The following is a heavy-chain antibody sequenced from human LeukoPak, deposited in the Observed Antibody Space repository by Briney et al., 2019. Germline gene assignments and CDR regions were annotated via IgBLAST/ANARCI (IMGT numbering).Heavy chain of an antibody. CDR1: GYTFTSYY. J-gene: IGHJ3*02. D-gene: IGHD6-19*01. V-gene: IGHV1-46*01. CDR3: ARAVAGHDAFDI. Sequence: ASVKVSCKVSGYTFTSYYIHWVRQAPGQGLEWMGIINPSGGSTSYAQKFQGRVTMTRDTSTSTVYMELSSLRSEDTAVYYCARAVAGHDAFDIWGQGTMVTVSS. CDR2: INPSGGST.